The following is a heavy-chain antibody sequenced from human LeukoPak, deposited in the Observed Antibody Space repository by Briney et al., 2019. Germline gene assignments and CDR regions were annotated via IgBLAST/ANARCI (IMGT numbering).Heavy chain of an antibody. J-gene: IGHJ6*03. CDR2: IYYSGST. CDR3: ARETVVPAAIYYYYYMDV. D-gene: IGHD2-2*02. CDR1: GGSISSGGYY. Sequence: SETLSLTCTVSGGSISSGGYYWSWIRQPPGKGLEWIGYIYYSGSTYYNPSLKSRVTISVDTSKNQFSLKLSSVTAADTAVCYCARETVVPAAIYYYYYMDVWGKGTTVTVSS. V-gene: IGHV4-30-4*08.